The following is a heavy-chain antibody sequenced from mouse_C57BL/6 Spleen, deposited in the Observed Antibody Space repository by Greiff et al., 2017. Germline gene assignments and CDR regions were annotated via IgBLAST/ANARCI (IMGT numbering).Heavy chain of an antibody. CDR1: GFTFSDYY. CDR3: AREGTTVVNYAMDY. CDR2: INYDGSST. J-gene: IGHJ4*01. V-gene: IGHV5-16*01. D-gene: IGHD1-1*01. Sequence: EVQLVESEGGLVQPGSSMKLSCTASGFTFSDYYMAWVRQVPEKGLEWVANINYDGSSTYYLDSLKSRFIISRDNAKNILYLQMSSLKSEDTATYYCAREGTTVVNYAMDYWGQGTSVTVSS.